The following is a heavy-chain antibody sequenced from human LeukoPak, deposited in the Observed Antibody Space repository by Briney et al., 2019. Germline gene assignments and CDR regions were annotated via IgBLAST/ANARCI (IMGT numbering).Heavy chain of an antibody. CDR2: IGSAI. CDR3: AELGITMIGGV. Sequence: GGSLRLSCVASGFTFSDFSLNWVRQAPGKGLEWISYIGSAIYYADSVKGRLTISRDNAKNSLYLQMNSLRAEDTAVYYCAELGITMIGGVWGKGTTVTISS. V-gene: IGHV3-48*04. J-gene: IGHJ6*04. CDR1: GFTFSDFS. D-gene: IGHD3-10*02.